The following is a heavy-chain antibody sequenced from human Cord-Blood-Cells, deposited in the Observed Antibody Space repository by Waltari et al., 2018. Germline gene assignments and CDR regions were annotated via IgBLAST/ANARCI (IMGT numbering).Heavy chain of an antibody. CDR3: ARGGSGYYYGSGSYYGY. Sequence: QVQLQQWGAGLLKPSETLSLTCAVYGGSFSGYYWSWIRQPPGKGLEWIGENNHSGSTNYNPSLKSRVTISVDTSKNQFSLNVSSVTAADTAVYYCARGGSGYYYGSGSYYGYWGQGTLVTVSS. CDR1: GGSFSGYY. J-gene: IGHJ4*02. V-gene: IGHV4-34*01. CDR2: NNHSGST. D-gene: IGHD3-10*01.